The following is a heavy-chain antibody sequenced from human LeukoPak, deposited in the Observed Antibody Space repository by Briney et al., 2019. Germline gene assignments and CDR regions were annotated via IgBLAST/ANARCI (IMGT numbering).Heavy chain of an antibody. CDR3: AKDRAMVRGANPLNWFDP. V-gene: IGHV3-23*01. CDR1: GFTFSSYA. D-gene: IGHD3-10*01. Sequence: GGSLRLSCAASGFTFSSYAMSWVRQAPGKGLEWVSAISGSGGSTYYADSVKGRFTISRDNSKNTLYLQMNSLRAEDTAVYYCAKDRAMVRGANPLNWFDPWGQGTLVTVSS. CDR2: ISGSGGST. J-gene: IGHJ5*02.